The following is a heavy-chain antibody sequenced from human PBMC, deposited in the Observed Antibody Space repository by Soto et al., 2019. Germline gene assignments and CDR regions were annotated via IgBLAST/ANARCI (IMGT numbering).Heavy chain of an antibody. D-gene: IGHD3-10*01. J-gene: IGHJ6*02. V-gene: IGHV3-30*03. CDR2: ISHDGSNE. CDR3: AMLVREDIGMDV. Sequence: QVQLVESGGGVVQPGRSLRLSCAASGFIFSRYAMHWVRQAPGKGLEWVAVISHDGSNEYYADSMEGRFTISRDNSKNTLYVQMNSLRVEDTAVYYCAMLVREDIGMDVWGQGTTVTVSS. CDR1: GFIFSRYA.